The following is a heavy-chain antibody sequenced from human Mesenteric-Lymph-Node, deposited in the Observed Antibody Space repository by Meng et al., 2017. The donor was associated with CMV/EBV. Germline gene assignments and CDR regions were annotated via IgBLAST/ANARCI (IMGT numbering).Heavy chain of an antibody. CDR2: ISAYNGNT. CDR1: GYTFTSYG. CDR3: ARDHHTVTTDY. J-gene: IGHJ4*02. Sequence: SCKSSGYTFTSYGISWVRQAPGQGLEWMGWISAYNGNTNYAQKLQGRVTMTTDTSTSTAYMELRSLRSDDTAVYYCARDHHTVTTDYWGQGTLVTVSS. V-gene: IGHV1-18*01. D-gene: IGHD4-11*01.